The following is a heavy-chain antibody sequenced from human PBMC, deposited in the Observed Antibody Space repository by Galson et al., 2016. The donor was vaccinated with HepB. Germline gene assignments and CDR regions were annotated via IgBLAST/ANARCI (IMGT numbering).Heavy chain of an antibody. CDR1: GGSISSSTW. CDR3: ARQLPSGTYCSSAGCELDS. Sequence: SETLSLTCAVSGGSISSSTWWSWVRQPPGKGLEWIGEIYHSGSTNYNPSLKSRVTISVDKSKNQFSLKLSSVTAADTAVYYCARQLPSGTYCSSAGCELDSWGRGTLVTVSS. V-gene: IGHV4-4*02. CDR2: IYHSGST. J-gene: IGHJ4*02. D-gene: IGHD2-2*01.